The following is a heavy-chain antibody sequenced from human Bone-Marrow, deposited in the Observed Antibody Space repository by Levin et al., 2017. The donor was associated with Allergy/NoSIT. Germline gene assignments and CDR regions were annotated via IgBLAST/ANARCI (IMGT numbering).Heavy chain of an antibody. CDR1: GFHFNNYA. Sequence: QTGGSLRLSCVASGFHFNNYAMNWVRQAPGKGLEWVSIVSGGGGSTDYADSVKGRFTISRDNYQNTVFLQMNSLRAEDTAVYYCAKGTDYGEVVSHYLDSWGQGILVSVSS. D-gene: IGHD4-17*01. CDR2: VSGGGGST. V-gene: IGHV3-23*01. CDR3: AKGTDYGEVVSHYLDS. J-gene: IGHJ4*02.